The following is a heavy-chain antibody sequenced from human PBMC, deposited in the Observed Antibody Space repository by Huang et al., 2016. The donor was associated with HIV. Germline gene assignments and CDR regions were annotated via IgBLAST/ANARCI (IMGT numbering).Heavy chain of an antibody. V-gene: IGHV1-46*01. CDR3: AREGQGYAMDV. J-gene: IGHJ6*02. CDR2: SNPGVDST. CDR1: GYTFTSYS. Sequence: QVQLVQSGAEVKKPGASVKVSCKTSGYTFTSYSIHWVRQAPGQGFGWVGISNPGVDSTSDAPKVQGRVTMTRDTSTSTVYRELSSLRSEDTAMYYCAREGQGYAMDVWGQGTTVTVSS.